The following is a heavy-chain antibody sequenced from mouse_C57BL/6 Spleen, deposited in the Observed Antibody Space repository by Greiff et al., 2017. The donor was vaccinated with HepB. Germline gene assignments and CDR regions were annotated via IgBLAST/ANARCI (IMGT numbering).Heavy chain of an antibody. CDR2: INPSSGYT. CDR1: GYTFTSYT. J-gene: IGHJ4*01. Sequence: VQLQESGAELARPGASVKMSCKASGYTFTSYTMHWVKQRPGQGLEWIGYINPSSGYTKYNQKFKDKATLTADKSSSTAYMQLSSLTSEDSAVYYCARYYDYAMDYWGQGTSVTVSS. D-gene: IGHD1-1*01. CDR3: ARYYDYAMDY. V-gene: IGHV1-4*01.